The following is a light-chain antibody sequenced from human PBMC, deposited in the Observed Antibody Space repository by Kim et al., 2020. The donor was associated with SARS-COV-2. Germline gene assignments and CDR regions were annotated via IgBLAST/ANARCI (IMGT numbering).Light chain of an antibody. CDR2: AAS. V-gene: IGKV1D-16*01. J-gene: IGKJ4*01. CDR1: EGISNW. CDR3: QQYNTYPRT. Sequence: EIQMTQSPYLVSASVGDTVTITCRASEGISNWLAWYQQKPEEALKPLIYAASSLQSGVPSRFSGTGSGTVFTLTINSLQPEDFATYYCQQYNTYPRTFGEGTKVDIK.